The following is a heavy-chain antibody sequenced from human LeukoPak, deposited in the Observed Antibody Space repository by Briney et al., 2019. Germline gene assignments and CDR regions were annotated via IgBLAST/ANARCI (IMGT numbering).Heavy chain of an antibody. CDR1: GFTFRNYA. CDR2: LSGSGGAT. J-gene: IGHJ3*02. CDR3: AKVVYSGIFRGAFDI. V-gene: IGHV3-23*01. D-gene: IGHD1-26*01. Sequence: GGSLRLSCAASGFTFRNYAMSWVRQAPGKGLQWVSSLSGSGGATYYAGSVQGRFTISRDNSKNTLYLQMNSLRAEDTAVYYCAKVVYSGIFRGAFDIWGQGTMVTVSS.